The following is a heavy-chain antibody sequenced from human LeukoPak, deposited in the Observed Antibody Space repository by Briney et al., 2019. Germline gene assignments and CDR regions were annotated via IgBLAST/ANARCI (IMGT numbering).Heavy chain of an antibody. Sequence: PGGSLRLSCAASGFTFSIYHMHWVRQAPGKGLEWVALISNDGDNKVYADSVKGRFTISRDNSKNTLYLQMNSLTADDTAVYYCAREIGTSGRAGYFDYWGQGSLVTVSS. D-gene: IGHD1-7*01. CDR2: ISNDGDNK. V-gene: IGHV3-30*03. CDR3: AREIGTSGRAGYFDY. CDR1: GFTFSIYH. J-gene: IGHJ4*02.